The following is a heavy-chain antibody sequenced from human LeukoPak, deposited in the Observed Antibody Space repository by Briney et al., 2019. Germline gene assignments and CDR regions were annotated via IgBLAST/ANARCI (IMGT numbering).Heavy chain of an antibody. CDR2: INHSGST. D-gene: IGHD3-22*01. Sequence: SETLSLTCAVYGGSFSGYYWSWIRQPPGKGLEWIGEINHSGSTNYNPSLKSRVTISVDTSKNQFSLKLSSVTAADTAAYYCASKGYYDSSIDYWGQGTLVTVSS. J-gene: IGHJ4*02. CDR3: ASKGYYDSSIDY. V-gene: IGHV4-34*01. CDR1: GGSFSGYY.